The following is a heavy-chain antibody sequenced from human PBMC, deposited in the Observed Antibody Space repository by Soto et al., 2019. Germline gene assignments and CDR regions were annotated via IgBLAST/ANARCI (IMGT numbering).Heavy chain of an antibody. CDR3: ARAEWGSSYTQYYYALDV. V-gene: IGHV3-53*03. CDR2: IYSGGST. CDR1: GFTVSNNY. D-gene: IGHD6-13*01. Sequence: GGSLRLSCAASGFTVSNNYISWVRQPPGKGLEWVSLIYSGGSTYYADSVKGRFTLSGDNSKNTVYLQMNSLRAEDTAVYYCARAEWGSSYTQYYYALDVWGQGTTVTVSS. J-gene: IGHJ6*02.